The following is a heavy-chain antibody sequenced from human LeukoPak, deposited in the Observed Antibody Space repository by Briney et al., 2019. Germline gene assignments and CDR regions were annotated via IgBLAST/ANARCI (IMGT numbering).Heavy chain of an antibody. J-gene: IGHJ4*02. V-gene: IGHV4-34*01. D-gene: IGHD3-3*01. CDR3: ARGLSYYDFWSGYPFDC. CDR2: INHSGST. Sequence: PGGSLRLSCTVSGFAFSDCWMSWVRQAPGKGLEWIGEINHSGSTNYNPSLKSRVTISVDTSKNQFSLKLSSVTAADTAVYYCARGLSYYDFWSGYPFDCWGQGTLVTVSS. CDR1: GFAFSDCW.